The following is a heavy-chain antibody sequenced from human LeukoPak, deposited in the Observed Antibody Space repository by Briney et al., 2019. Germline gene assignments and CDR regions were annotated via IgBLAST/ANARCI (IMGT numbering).Heavy chain of an antibody. CDR3: ARLTWVSWYGDLSRTYFVH. Sequence: SETLSLTCTVSGGTINSNRYYWGWMRQPPGKGLEGLGSLYYSGRTYDNPSLSSRVIICVNTSKSQYFQKLTAVTAADTAVYYCARLTWVSWYGDLSRTYFVHGGQRILVTVTS. J-gene: IGHJ4*02. CDR1: GGTINSNRYY. CDR2: LYYSGRT. D-gene: IGHD6-13*01. V-gene: IGHV4-39*01.